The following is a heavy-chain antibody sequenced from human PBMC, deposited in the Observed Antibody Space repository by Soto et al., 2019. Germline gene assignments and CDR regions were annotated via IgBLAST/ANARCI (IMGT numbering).Heavy chain of an antibody. J-gene: IGHJ4*02. CDR3: AGGAMGYCTNGVCYFDY. D-gene: IGHD2-8*01. Sequence: EVQLVESGGGLVQPGGSLRLSCAASGFTFSSYSMNWVRQAPGKGLEWVSYISSSSSTIYYADSVKGRFTISRDNAKNSLYLQMNSLRAEDTAVYYCAGGAMGYCTNGVCYFDYWGQGTLVTVSS. CDR2: ISSSSSTI. V-gene: IGHV3-48*01. CDR1: GFTFSSYS.